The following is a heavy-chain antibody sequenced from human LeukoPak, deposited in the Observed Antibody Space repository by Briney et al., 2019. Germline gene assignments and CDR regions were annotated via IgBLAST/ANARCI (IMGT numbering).Heavy chain of an antibody. CDR3: ARGGQGYNPHDY. D-gene: IGHD5-24*01. CDR2: IYYDGST. J-gene: IGHJ4*02. Sequence: GGSLRLSWAASGFTFSSYAMSWVRQAPGKGLEWLSVIYYDGSTYYADSVEGRFTISKDNSKNTLYLQMNTLRAEDTAVYYCARGGQGYNPHDYWGQGTLVTVSS. CDR1: GFTFSSYA. V-gene: IGHV3-53*01.